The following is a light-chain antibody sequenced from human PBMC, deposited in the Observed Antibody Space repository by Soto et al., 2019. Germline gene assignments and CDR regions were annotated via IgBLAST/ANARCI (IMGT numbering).Light chain of an antibody. V-gene: IGLV2-8*01. CDR1: SSDVGAYKY. J-gene: IGLJ3*02. CDR3: TSYVGNDIWV. CDR2: EVT. Sequence: QSALTQPPSASGSPGQSVTISCTRTSSDVGAYKYVSWYQQYPGKAPKLMIYEVTKRPSGVPDRFSGSKSGNTASLTVSGLQAEDEADYYCTSYVGNDIWVFGGGTKVTVL.